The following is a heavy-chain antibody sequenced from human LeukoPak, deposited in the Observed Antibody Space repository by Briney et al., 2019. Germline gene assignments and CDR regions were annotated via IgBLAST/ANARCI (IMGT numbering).Heavy chain of an antibody. Sequence: GGSLRLSCTASGFTFTNSWMSWVRPAPGKGLEWVATIRSDASYRHYADSVRGRFTISRDNAKSSLYLEMNTLRVDDTAVYYCADLGYSDCGQGTLVTVSS. CDR3: ADLGYSD. V-gene: IGHV3-7*01. CDR2: IRSDASYR. J-gene: IGHJ4*02. D-gene: IGHD5-18*01. CDR1: GFTFTNSW.